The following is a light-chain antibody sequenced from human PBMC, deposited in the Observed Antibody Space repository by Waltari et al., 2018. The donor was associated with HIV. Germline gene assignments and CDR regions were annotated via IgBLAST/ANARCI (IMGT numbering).Light chain of an antibody. V-gene: IGKV2D-29*02. Sequence: VMTQTPLSLSATPGQPASISFKCSQRLLHNDGKTYLYGYLQKPGQSPLLLIYEVSNRCSGVPDRFSGSGSGTNYTLKISRVEAEDVGVYYCIQTIHLPITFGQGTRLEIK. CDR1: QRLLHNDGKTY. CDR2: EVS. CDR3: IQTIHLPIT. J-gene: IGKJ5*01.